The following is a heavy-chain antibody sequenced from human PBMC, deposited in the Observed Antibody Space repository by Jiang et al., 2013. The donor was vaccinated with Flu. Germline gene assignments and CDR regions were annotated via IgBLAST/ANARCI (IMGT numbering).Heavy chain of an antibody. D-gene: IGHD3-3*01. Sequence: GGSLRLSCAASGFNFNNAWMNWVRQAPGKGLEWVGRIKSKTDGGATDYAAPVKGRFTVSRDDSKNTLFLEMNSLKTEDTAIYYCTTDPPRGYDFWSDHYPHPDSWGPGTLVSVSS. CDR2: IKSKTDGGAT. J-gene: IGHJ4*02. CDR3: TTDPPRGYDFWSDHYPHPDS. V-gene: IGHV3-15*07. CDR1: GFNFNNAW.